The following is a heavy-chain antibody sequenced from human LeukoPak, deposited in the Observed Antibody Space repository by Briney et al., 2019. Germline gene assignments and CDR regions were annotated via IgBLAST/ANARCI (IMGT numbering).Heavy chain of an antibody. V-gene: IGHV4-34*01. J-gene: IGHJ3*02. CDR1: GDSFSDYY. CDR3: ARGRFKFVARNAFDI. Sequence: KPSETLSLTCGVYGDSFSDYYYNWIRQPPGKGLEWIGEINPSGITNYNPSLKSRITVSVDTSKKHFSLKLSSVTAADTAVYYCARGRFKFVARNAFDIWGQGTMVTVSS. D-gene: IGHD3-10*01. CDR2: INPSGIT.